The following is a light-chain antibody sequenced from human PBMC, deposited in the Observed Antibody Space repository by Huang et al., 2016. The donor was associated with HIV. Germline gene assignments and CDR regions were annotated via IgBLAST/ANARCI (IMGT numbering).Light chain of an antibody. Sequence: EIVLTQSPGTLTLSPGEIATLSCRASQRVSSDYLVWYQQKPGQAPRRLISASTNRATGIPDRFSGSASGSDFTLTIDRLEPEDFAMYHCQQYGSSPLTFGGGTKIEIK. J-gene: IGKJ4*01. CDR3: QQYGSSPLT. V-gene: IGKV3-20*01. CDR1: QRVSSDY. CDR2: AST.